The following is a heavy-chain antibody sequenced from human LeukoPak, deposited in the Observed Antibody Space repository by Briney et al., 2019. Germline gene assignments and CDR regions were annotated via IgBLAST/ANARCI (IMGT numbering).Heavy chain of an antibody. D-gene: IGHD3-16*01. CDR2: ISSSSSYI. CDR1: GFTFSSYS. Sequence: GGSLRLSCAASGFTFSSYSMNWVRQAPGKGLEWVSSISSSSSYIYYADSVKGRFTISRDNAKNSLYLQMSSLRAEDTAVYYCARDRFGGADYYYGMDVWGQGTTVTVSS. CDR3: ARDRFGGADYYYGMDV. J-gene: IGHJ6*02. V-gene: IGHV3-21*01.